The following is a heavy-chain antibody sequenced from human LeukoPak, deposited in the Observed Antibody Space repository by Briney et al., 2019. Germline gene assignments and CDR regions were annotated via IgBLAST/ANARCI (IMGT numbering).Heavy chain of an antibody. CDR2: ISYDGSNK. CDR1: GFAFSSYG. Sequence: GRSLRLSCAASGFAFSSYGMHWVRQAPGKGLGWGAVISYDGSNKYYADSVKGRFTISRDNSKNTLYLQMNSLRAEDTAVYYCAKVGLSGSYYVPPYFDYWGQGTLVTVSS. CDR3: AKVGLSGSYYVPPYFDY. V-gene: IGHV3-30*18. D-gene: IGHD1-26*01. J-gene: IGHJ4*02.